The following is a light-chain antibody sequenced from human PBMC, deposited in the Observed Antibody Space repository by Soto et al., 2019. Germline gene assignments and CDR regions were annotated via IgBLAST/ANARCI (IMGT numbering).Light chain of an antibody. CDR3: QQRSDWPST. J-gene: IGKJ4*01. V-gene: IGKV3-11*01. Sequence: EIVLTQSPATLSLSPGDRATLSCRASQTVSSYLAWYQQKPGQAPRLLIYDASSRATGIPARVSGSGSGTDFTLPITSLEPEDFAVYYCQQRSDWPSTFGGGTKVEIK. CDR2: DAS. CDR1: QTVSSY.